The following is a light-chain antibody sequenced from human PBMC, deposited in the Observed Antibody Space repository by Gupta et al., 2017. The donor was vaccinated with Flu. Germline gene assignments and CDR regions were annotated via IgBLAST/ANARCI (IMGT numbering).Light chain of an antibody. J-gene: IGKJ1*01. CDR3: MQTTHFPRT. CDR2: DIS. Sequence: VTLGQPASISCRSSQSLIHTNGNTYLTWLQQRPGQPPRLLMYDISERFSGVPDRFSGSGAGTDFTLKISRVEAEDVGVYYCMQTTHFPRTFGQGTKVEIK. V-gene: IGKV2-24*01. CDR1: QSLIHTNGNTY.